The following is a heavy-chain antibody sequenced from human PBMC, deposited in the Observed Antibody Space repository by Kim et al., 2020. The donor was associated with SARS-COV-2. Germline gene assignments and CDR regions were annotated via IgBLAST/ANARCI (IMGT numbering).Heavy chain of an antibody. CDR2: ISYDGSNK. D-gene: IGHD3-10*01. J-gene: IGHJ4*02. Sequence: GGSLRLSCAASGFTFSSYAMHWVRQAPGKGLEWVAVISYDGSNKYYADSVKGRFTISRDNSKNTLYLQMNSLRAEDTAVYYCARDRHYGSGSPLGYWGQGTRVTVSS. CDR1: GFTFSSYA. CDR3: ARDRHYGSGSPLGY. V-gene: IGHV3-30*04.